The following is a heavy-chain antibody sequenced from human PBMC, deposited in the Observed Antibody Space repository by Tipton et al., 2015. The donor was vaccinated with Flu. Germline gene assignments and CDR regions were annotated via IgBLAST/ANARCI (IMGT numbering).Heavy chain of an antibody. CDR3: ARVPPFNNWNDESDY. D-gene: IGHD1-20*01. V-gene: IGHV1-8*01. J-gene: IGHJ4*02. Sequence: QLVQSGAEVRKPGASVKVSCKASGYTFTNYDINWLRQATGQGLEWMGWMSPNTGNTGYAQKFQGRVTMTRDTSISTAFMELSSLRSEDTAVYYCARVPPFNNWNDESDYWGQGTLVTISS. CDR1: GYTFTNYD. CDR2: MSPNTGNT.